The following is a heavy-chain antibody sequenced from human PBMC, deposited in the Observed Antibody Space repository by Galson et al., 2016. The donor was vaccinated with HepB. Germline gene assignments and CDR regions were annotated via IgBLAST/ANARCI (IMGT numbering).Heavy chain of an antibody. CDR3: ARGNRVGGILGRNYYPYYGMDV. CDR2: INDSGSA. CDR1: GGSFSAYN. D-gene: IGHD3-16*02. V-gene: IGHV4-34*01. Sequence: SETLSLTCGVYGGSFSAYNWNWIRQSPGRGLECIGEINDSGSANYNPSLKSRVTISVDTSKNQFSLKLSAVTAADTAVYYCARGNRVGGILGRNYYPYYGMDVWGQGTTVIVSS. J-gene: IGHJ6*02.